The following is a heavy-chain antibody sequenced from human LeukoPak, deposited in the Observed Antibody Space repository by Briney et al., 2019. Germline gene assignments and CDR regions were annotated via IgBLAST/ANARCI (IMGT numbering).Heavy chain of an antibody. CDR2: IKQDGSEK. Sequence: GGSLRLSCAASGSTFSRYWMSWVRQTPEKGLEWVANIKQDGSEKNYVDSVKGRFTISRDNAKNSLYLQMYSLRAEDTAVYYSASAAGWELGYWGQGTLVTVSS. J-gene: IGHJ4*02. CDR1: GSTFSRYW. V-gene: IGHV3-7*01. D-gene: IGHD3-10*01. CDR3: ASAAGWELGY.